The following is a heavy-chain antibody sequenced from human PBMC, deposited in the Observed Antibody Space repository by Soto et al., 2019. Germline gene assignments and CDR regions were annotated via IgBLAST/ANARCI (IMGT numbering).Heavy chain of an antibody. CDR3: TRANSYSQY. V-gene: IGHV4-59*11. J-gene: IGHJ4*02. Sequence: VQLQESGPGLVKPSETLSLTCTVSGGSISNHYWSWIRQPPGKGLEWIGYIYYNGNTNYNPPLTSRVTMSVDTSKNQISLKLSSVTAADTAVYYSTRANSYSQYWGQGTLVTVSS. D-gene: IGHD7-27*01. CDR1: GGSISNHY. CDR2: IYYNGNT.